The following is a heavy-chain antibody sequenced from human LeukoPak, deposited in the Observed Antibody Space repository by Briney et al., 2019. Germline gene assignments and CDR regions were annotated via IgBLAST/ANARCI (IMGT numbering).Heavy chain of an antibody. CDR2: ISGSGGST. D-gene: IGHD2-15*01. J-gene: IGHJ4*02. V-gene: IGHV3-23*01. CDR3: AKDRVVVVAATTGDY. Sequence: GGSLRLSCAASGFTFSSYAMSWVRQAPAKGLEWVSAISGSGGSTYYADSVKGRFTISRDNSKNTLYLQMNSLRAEDTAVYYCAKDRVVVVAATTGDYWGQGTLVTVSS. CDR1: GFTFSSYA.